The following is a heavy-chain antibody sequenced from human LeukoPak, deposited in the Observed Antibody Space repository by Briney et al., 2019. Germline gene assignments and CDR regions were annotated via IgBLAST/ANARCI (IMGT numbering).Heavy chain of an antibody. CDR3: ASGYSYGQKVPLDP. Sequence: PSETLSLTCTVSGGSISSYYWSWIRQPPGKGLEWIGYIYYSGSTNCNPSLKSRVTISVDTSKNQFSLKLSSVTAADTAVYYCASGYSYGQKVPLDPWGQGTLVTVSS. D-gene: IGHD5-18*01. CDR1: GGSISSYY. CDR2: IYYSGST. J-gene: IGHJ5*02. V-gene: IGHV4-59*08.